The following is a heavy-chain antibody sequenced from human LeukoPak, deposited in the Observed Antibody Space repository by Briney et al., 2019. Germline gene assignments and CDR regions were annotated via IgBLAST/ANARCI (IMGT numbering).Heavy chain of an antibody. CDR3: ARGSGWYVLYFDY. CDR1: GGSFSGYY. V-gene: IGHV4-34*01. J-gene: IGHJ4*02. CDR2: INHSGST. Sequence: SETLSLTCAVYGGSFSGYYWSWIRQPPGKGLEWIGEINHSGSTNYNPSLKSRVTISVDTSKNQFSLKLSFVTAADTAVYYCARGSGWYVLYFDYWGQGTLVTVSS. D-gene: IGHD6-19*01.